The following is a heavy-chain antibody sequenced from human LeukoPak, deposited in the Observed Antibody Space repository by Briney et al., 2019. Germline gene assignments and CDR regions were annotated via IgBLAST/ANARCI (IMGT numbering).Heavy chain of an antibody. V-gene: IGHV7-4-1*02. D-gene: IGHD3-9*01. CDR3: ARGITLRYFDWWRGPDAFDI. CDR2: INTNTGNP. Sequence: ASVKVSCKASGYTFTSYAMNWVRQAPGQGLEWMGWINTNTGNPTYAQGFTGRFVFSLDTSVSTAYLQISSLKAEDTAVYHCARGITLRYFDWWRGPDAFDIWGQGTMVTVSS. CDR1: GYTFTSYA. J-gene: IGHJ3*02.